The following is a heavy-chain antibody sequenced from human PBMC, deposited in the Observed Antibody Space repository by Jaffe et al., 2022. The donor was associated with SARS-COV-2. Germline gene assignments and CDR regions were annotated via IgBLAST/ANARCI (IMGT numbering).Heavy chain of an antibody. CDR3: ARVIVVVTATPEYYFDY. D-gene: IGHD2-21*02. V-gene: IGHV3-7*01. Sequence: EVQLVESGGGLVQPGGSLRLSCAASGFTFSSYWMSWVRQAPGKGLEWVANIKQDGSEKYYVDSVKGRFTISRDNAKNSLYLQMNSLRAEDTAVYYCARVIVVVTATPEYYFDYWGQGTLVTVSS. CDR1: GFTFSSYW. J-gene: IGHJ4*02. CDR2: IKQDGSEK.